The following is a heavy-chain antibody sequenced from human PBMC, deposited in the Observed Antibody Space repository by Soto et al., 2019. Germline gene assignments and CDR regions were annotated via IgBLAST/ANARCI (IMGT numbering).Heavy chain of an antibody. CDR3: ARGARTGWFGELIPRPFDY. V-gene: IGHV4-34*01. CDR1: GGSFSGYY. J-gene: IGHJ4*02. Sequence: SETLSLTCAVYGGSFSGYYWSWIRQPPGKGLEWIGEINHSGSTNYNPSLKSRVTISVDTSKNQFSLKLSSVTAADTAVYYCARGARTGWFGELIPRPFDYWGQGTLVTVSS. CDR2: INHSGST. D-gene: IGHD3-10*01.